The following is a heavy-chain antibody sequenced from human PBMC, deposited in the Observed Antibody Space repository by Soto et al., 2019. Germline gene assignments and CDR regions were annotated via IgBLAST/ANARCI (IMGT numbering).Heavy chain of an antibody. J-gene: IGHJ6*02. D-gene: IGHD1-26*01. CDR2: INWNGGST. V-gene: IGHV3-20*04. CDR3: ASGIVGAPTYGMDV. CDR1: GFTFDDYG. Sequence: EVQLVESGGGVVRPGGSLRLSCAASGFTFDDYGLSWVRQAPGKGLEWVSGINWNGGSTRYADSGKGRFTISSDNAKNARDLQMNSLRAEDTALYYCASGIVGAPTYGMDVWGQGTTVTVSS.